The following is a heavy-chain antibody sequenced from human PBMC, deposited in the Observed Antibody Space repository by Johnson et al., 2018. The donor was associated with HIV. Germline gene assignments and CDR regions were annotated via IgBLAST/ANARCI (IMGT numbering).Heavy chain of an antibody. CDR2: ISGSGGST. J-gene: IGHJ3*02. Sequence: VQLVESGGGLVQPGGSLRLSCAASGFTFSSYAMNWVRQAPGKGLEWVSGISGSGGSTYYAESVKGRFTISRDNSKNTLYLQMNSLRAEDTAVYYCARGRKDIGAADGLDNDAFDMWGQGTLVTVS. CDR3: ARGRKDIGAADGLDNDAFDM. V-gene: IGHV3-23*04. D-gene: IGHD6-25*01. CDR1: GFTFSSYA.